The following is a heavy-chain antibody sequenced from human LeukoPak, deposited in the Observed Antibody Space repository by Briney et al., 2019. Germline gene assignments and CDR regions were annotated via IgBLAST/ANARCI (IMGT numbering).Heavy chain of an antibody. CDR1: GYTSTGYY. D-gene: IGHD1-7*01. J-gene: IGHJ4*02. CDR3: ARGEVELRVVDY. CDR2: INPNSGGT. V-gene: IGHV1-2*02. Sequence: ASVKVSCKASGYTSTGYYMHWVRQAPGQGLEWMGWINPNSGGTNYAQKFQGRVTMTRDTSISTAYMELSRLRSDDTAVYYCARGEVELRVVDYWGQGTLVTVSS.